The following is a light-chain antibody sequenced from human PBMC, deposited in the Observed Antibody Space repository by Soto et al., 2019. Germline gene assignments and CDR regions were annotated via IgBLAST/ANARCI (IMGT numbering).Light chain of an antibody. V-gene: IGKV3-20*01. Sequence: EIVLTQSPGTLSLSPGERATLSCRASPSVSSNYFAWYQQKPGQAPRLLIYSASSRATGIPDRFSGSGSGTDFTLTISRLEPEDFAVYYCQQYGNAQYAFGQGTKLEIK. CDR3: QQYGNAQYA. J-gene: IGKJ2*01. CDR2: SAS. CDR1: PSVSSNY.